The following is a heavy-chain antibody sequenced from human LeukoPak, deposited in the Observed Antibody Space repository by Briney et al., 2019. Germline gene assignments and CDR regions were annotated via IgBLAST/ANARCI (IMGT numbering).Heavy chain of an antibody. CDR2: ISYDGSNE. Sequence: GGSLRLSCAASGFIFSSYAMHWVRQAPGKGLEWVAVISYDGSNEYYADSVKGRFTISRDNSKNTLYLQMNSLRAEDTAVYYCARDLYGSYYFDYWGQGTLVTVSS. CDR1: GFIFSSYA. J-gene: IGHJ4*02. D-gene: IGHD3-16*01. CDR3: ARDLYGSYYFDY. V-gene: IGHV3-30*04.